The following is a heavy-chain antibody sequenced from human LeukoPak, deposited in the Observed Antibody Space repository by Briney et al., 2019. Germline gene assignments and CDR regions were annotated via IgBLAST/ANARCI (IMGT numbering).Heavy chain of an antibody. CDR1: GVSISSSSYY. CDR3: ARDGAVAGIGESIPFDY. V-gene: IGHV4-39*07. D-gene: IGHD6-19*01. CDR2: IYYSGST. Sequence: PSETLSLTCTVSGVSISSSSYYWGWIRQPPGKGLEWIGSIYYSGSTYYNPSLKSRVTISVDTSKNQFSLKLSSVTAADTAVYYCARDGAVAGIGESIPFDYWGQGTLVTVSS. J-gene: IGHJ4*02.